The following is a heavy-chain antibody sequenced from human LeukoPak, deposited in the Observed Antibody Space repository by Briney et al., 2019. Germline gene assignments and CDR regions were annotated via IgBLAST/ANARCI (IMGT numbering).Heavy chain of an antibody. V-gene: IGHV3-48*04. J-gene: IGHJ3*02. CDR3: TSHTGTDAAFRPFHI. Sequence: GGSLRLSCAASGFTFSTHDVNWVRRAPGKGLEWVSFINSRSSTIYYADSVKGRFTISRDNAKNSLYLQMNSLRAEDTAVYYCTSHTGTDAAFRPFHIWGQGTMVTVSS. D-gene: IGHD3-10*01. CDR2: INSRSSTI. CDR1: GFTFSTHD.